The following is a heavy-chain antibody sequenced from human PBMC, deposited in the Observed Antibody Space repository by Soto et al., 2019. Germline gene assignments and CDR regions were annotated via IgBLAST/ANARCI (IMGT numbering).Heavy chain of an antibody. CDR2: IYYSGST. CDR3: ARVRNYDFWSGPYMDV. CDR1: GGSISSYY. D-gene: IGHD3-3*01. V-gene: IGHV4-59*01. J-gene: IGHJ6*03. Sequence: SETLSLTCTVSGGSISSYYWSWIRQPPGKGLEWIGYIYYSGSTNYNPSLKSRVTISVDTSKNQFSLKLSSVTAADTAVYYCARVRNYDFWSGPYMDVWGKGTTVTVSS.